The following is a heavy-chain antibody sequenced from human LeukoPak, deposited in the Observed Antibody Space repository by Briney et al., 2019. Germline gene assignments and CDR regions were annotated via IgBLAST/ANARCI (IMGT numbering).Heavy chain of an antibody. CDR1: GYTFTSYD. V-gene: IGHV1-8*01. Sequence: GASVKVSCKASGYTFTSYDINWVRQATGQGLEWMGWMNSNSGNTGYAQKFQGRVTMTRNTSISTAYMELSSLRSEDTAVYYCARGLEWFNWFDPWGQGTLVTVSS. D-gene: IGHD3-3*01. CDR2: MNSNSGNT. CDR3: ARGLEWFNWFDP. J-gene: IGHJ5*02.